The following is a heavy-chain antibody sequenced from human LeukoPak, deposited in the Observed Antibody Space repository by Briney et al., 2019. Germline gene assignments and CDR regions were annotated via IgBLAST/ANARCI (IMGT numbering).Heavy chain of an antibody. CDR3: ARDWGYYDSSGYQGLFDY. J-gene: IGHJ4*02. CDR1: GFTFTNYV. D-gene: IGHD3-22*01. CDR2: ISSSGSTI. V-gene: IGHV3-11*04. Sequence: GGSLRLSCAASGFTFTNYVMSWIRQAPGKGLEWVSYISSSGSTIYYADSVKGRFTISRDNAKNSLYLQMNSLRAEDTAVYYCARDWGYYDSSGYQGLFDYWGQGTLVTVSS.